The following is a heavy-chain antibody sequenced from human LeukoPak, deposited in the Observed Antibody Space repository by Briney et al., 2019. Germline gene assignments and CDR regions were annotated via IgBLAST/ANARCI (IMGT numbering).Heavy chain of an antibody. CDR3: AKDTSSWYSSLVSYFDY. Sequence: QSGGSLRLSCAASGFTFNSYGMHWVRQAPGKGLEWVAFIQYDGTNKNYADSVKGRFTISRDNSKNTLYLQMNSLRAEDTAVYYCAKDTSSWYSSLVSYFDYWGQGTLVTVSS. CDR2: IQYDGTNK. CDR1: GFTFNSYG. V-gene: IGHV3-30*02. D-gene: IGHD2-15*01. J-gene: IGHJ4*02.